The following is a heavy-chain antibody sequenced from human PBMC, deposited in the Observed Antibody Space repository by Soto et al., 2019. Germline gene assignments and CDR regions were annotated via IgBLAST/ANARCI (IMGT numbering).Heavy chain of an antibody. CDR3: AKRRPYSSSWYEDY. J-gene: IGHJ4*02. V-gene: IGHV3-23*01. Sequence: GGSLRLSCAASGFTFSSYAMSWVGQAPGKGLEWVSAISGSGGSTYYADSVKGRFTISRDNSKNTLYLQMNSLRAEDTAVYYCAKRRPYSSSWYEDYWGQGTLVTVSS. CDR1: GFTFSSYA. D-gene: IGHD6-13*01. CDR2: ISGSGGST.